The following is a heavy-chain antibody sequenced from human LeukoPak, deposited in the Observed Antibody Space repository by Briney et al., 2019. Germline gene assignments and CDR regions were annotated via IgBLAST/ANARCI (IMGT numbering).Heavy chain of an antibody. D-gene: IGHD3-22*01. CDR2: IWYDGSNK. Sequence: GGSLRLSCAASGFTFSSYGMHWVRQAPGKGLEWVAVIWYDGSNKYYADSVKGRFTISRDNAKNSLYLQMNSLRAEDTAVYYCASSEYYYDSSGYPDAFDIWGQGTMVTVSS. V-gene: IGHV3-33*03. CDR1: GFTFSSYG. J-gene: IGHJ3*02. CDR3: ASSEYYYDSSGYPDAFDI.